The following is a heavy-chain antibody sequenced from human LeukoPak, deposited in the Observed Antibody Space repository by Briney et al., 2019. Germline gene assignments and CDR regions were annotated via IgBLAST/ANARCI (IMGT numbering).Heavy chain of an antibody. V-gene: IGHV1-18*04. Sequence: ASVTVSCKASGYIFTSYGISWVRQAPGQGLEWMGWISAYNGNTNYAQKLQGRVTMTADTSTSTAYMELRSLRSDDTAVYYCARDGPDVDCSGGSCYSGSWGQGTLVTVSS. CDR2: ISAYNGNT. CDR3: ARDGPDVDCSGGSCYSGS. CDR1: GYIFTSYG. J-gene: IGHJ5*02. D-gene: IGHD2-15*01.